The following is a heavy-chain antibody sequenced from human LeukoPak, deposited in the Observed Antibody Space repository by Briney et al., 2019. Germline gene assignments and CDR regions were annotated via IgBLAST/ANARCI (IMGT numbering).Heavy chain of an antibody. Sequence: SGTLSLTCAVSGXSIXSSXXXXXXXQPXXXXXEXXGEXXXSGYTNYSPYLKXQVPISVDKSKNHFSLKLSSVTAADTAVYYCARDXSGWYNYYYGMDVWGQGTTVTVSS. CDR2: XXXSGYT. CDR3: ARDXSGWYNYYYGMDV. CDR1: GXSIXSSXX. J-gene: IGHJ6*02. V-gene: IGHV4-4*02. D-gene: IGHD6-19*01.